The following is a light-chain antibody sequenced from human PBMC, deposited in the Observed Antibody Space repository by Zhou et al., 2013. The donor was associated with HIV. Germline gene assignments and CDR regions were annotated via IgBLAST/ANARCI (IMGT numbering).Light chain of an antibody. V-gene: IGKV1-39*01. CDR2: AAS. J-gene: IGKJ1*01. Sequence: DIQLTQSPSFLSASVGDRVTITCRASQGISSYLAWYQQKPGKAPNLLIYAASTLQSGVPSRFSGSGSGTDFTLTISSLQPEDFATYYCQQSYDTPQTFGLGTKVEIK. CDR1: QGISSY. CDR3: QQSYDTPQT.